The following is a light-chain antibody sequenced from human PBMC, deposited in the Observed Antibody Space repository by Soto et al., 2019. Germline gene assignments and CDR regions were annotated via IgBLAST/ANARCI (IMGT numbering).Light chain of an antibody. Sequence: NFMLTQPHSVSESPGKTVTISCTRSSGSIGNNYVQWYQQRPGSAPTTVIYEDRQRPSGVPDRFSGSIDSSSNSASLTISGLKTEDEADYYCISCTSANTRCVFGSGTKVTVL. J-gene: IGLJ1*01. CDR3: ISCTSANTRCV. CDR2: EDR. V-gene: IGLV6-57*04. CDR1: SGSIGNNY.